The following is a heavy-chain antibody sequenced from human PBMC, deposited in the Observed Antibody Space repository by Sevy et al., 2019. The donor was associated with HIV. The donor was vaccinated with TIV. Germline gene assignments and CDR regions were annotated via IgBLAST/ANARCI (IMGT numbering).Heavy chain of an antibody. J-gene: IGHJ1*01. Sequence: ASVKVSCKASGYTFTSHGISWVRQAPGQGLEWMGWISAYNGNTNYAQKLQGRVTMTTDTSTSTAYMELRSLRSDDTAVYYCARDSSRASSSRWYSPEYFQQWGQGTLVTVSS. V-gene: IGHV1-18*01. D-gene: IGHD6-19*01. CDR3: ARDSSRASSSRWYSPEYFQQ. CDR1: GYTFTSHG. CDR2: ISAYNGNT.